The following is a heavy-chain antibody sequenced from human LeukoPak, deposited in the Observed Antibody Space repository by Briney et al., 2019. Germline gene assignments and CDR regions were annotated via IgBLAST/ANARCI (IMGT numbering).Heavy chain of an antibody. CDR3: APLIGAYFDY. J-gene: IGHJ4*02. CDR2: INTDNGNT. D-gene: IGHD3-22*01. V-gene: IGHV1-3*04. Sequence: ASVTVSCKTSGYTFTNHPMHWMRQAPGQRLEWMGWINTDNGNTKYSQKFQGRVAFTRDTSASTAYMELNSLTSEDTSVYYCAPLIGAYFDYWGQGPLVTVSS. CDR1: GYTFTNHP.